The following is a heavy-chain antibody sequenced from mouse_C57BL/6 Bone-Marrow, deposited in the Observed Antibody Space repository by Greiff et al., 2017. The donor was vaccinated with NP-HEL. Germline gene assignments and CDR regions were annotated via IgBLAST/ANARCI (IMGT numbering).Heavy chain of an antibody. Sequence: VQLQQSGAELARPGASVKLSCKASGYTFTSYGISWVKQRTGQGLEWIGEIYPRSGNTYYNEKFKGKATLTADKSSSTAYMELRSLTSEDSAVYFCAREGIYYGFFFAYWGQGTLVTVSA. CDR1: GYTFTSYG. CDR3: AREGIYYGFFFAY. D-gene: IGHD2-2*01. V-gene: IGHV1-81*01. J-gene: IGHJ3*01. CDR2: IYPRSGNT.